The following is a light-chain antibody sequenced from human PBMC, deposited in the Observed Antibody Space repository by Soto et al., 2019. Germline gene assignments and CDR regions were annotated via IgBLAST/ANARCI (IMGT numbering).Light chain of an antibody. CDR3: RSYTSRSTLV. Sequence: QSVLTQPASVSGSPGQSITISCTGTSSDVGGYNYVSWYQQHPGKAPKLMIYEVSNRPSGVSNRFSGSKSGNTASLTISGLQAEDEADYYCRSYTSRSTLVFGGGTQLTVL. V-gene: IGLV2-14*01. CDR2: EVS. J-gene: IGLJ2*01. CDR1: SSDVGGYNY.